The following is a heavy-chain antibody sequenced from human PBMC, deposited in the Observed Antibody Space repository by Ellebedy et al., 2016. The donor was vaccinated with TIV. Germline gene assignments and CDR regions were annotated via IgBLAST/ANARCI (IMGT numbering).Heavy chain of an antibody. CDR2: INHSGST. CDR1: GGSFSGYY. Sequence: SETLSLXCAVYGGSFSGYYWSWIRQPPGKGLEWIVEINHSGSTNYNPSLKSRVTISVDTSKNQFSLKLSSVTAADTAVYYCARAVVVAGLLYYYYGMDVWGQGTTVTVSS. D-gene: IGHD2-15*01. V-gene: IGHV4-34*01. CDR3: ARAVVVAGLLYYYYGMDV. J-gene: IGHJ6*02.